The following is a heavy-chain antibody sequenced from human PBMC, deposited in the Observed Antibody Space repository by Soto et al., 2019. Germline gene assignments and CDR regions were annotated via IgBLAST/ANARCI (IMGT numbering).Heavy chain of an antibody. D-gene: IGHD5-12*01. CDR2: ISYDGSNK. V-gene: IGHV3-30-3*01. J-gene: IGHJ4*02. CDR1: GFTFSSYA. Sequence: GGSLRLSCAASGFTFSSYAMHWVRQAPGKGLEWVAVISYDGSNKYYADSVKGRFTISRDNSKNTLYLQMNSLRAEDTAVYYCARDNGIVATLILDYWGQGTLVTVSS. CDR3: ARDNGIVATLILDY.